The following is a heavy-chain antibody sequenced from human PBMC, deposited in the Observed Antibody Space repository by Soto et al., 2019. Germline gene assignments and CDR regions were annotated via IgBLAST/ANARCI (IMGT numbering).Heavy chain of an antibody. CDR2: ISYDGSNK. D-gene: IGHD1-1*01. V-gene: IGHV3-30*18. CDR1: GSTFSSYD. CDR3: ANFYLNDAADAFDI. Sequence: QVRLLESGGGVVQPGRSLRLSCAASGSTFSSYDMHWVRQAPGKGLEWVAVISYDGSNKYYADSVRGRFTISRDNSENTLYLHMSSLRADDTAVYYCANFYLNDAADAFDIWGQGTMVTVSS. J-gene: IGHJ3*02.